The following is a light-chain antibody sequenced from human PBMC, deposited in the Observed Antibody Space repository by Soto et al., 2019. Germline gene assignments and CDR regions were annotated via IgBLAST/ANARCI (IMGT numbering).Light chain of an antibody. V-gene: IGKV3D-15*01. Sequence: EIGMTQSPATLSVSLGERATLSCRASQHISRNVAWYQQKPGQAPSLLNYAASTKAPGIPARFSGSGSGTEFTLTISSLQSEDFAVYYCQQYNNWPPYTFGQGTKLEIK. CDR2: AAS. CDR1: QHISRN. J-gene: IGKJ2*01. CDR3: QQYNNWPPYT.